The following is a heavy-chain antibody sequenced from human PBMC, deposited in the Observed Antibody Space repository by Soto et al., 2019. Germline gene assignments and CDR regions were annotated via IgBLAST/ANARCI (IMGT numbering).Heavy chain of an antibody. CDR2: IYYSGST. Sequence: PSETLPLTCTVSGGSISSSSYYWGWIRQPPGKGLEWIGSIYYSGSTYYNPSLKSRVTISVDTSKNQFSLKLSSVTAADTAVYYCAMRSITMIVESRNDYWGQGTLVTVSS. CDR3: AMRSITMIVESRNDY. D-gene: IGHD3-22*01. V-gene: IGHV4-39*01. J-gene: IGHJ4*02. CDR1: GGSISSSSYY.